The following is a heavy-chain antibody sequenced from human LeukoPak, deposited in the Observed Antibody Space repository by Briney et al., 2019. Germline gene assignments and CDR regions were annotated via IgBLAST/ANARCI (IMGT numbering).Heavy chain of an antibody. V-gene: IGHV3-66*01. CDR2: IYTGGST. CDR1: GFTGSSHY. CDR3: AREPSLVYGMDF. J-gene: IGHJ6*02. Sequence: GGSLRLSCAASGFTGSSHYLSWVRQAPGKGLEWVSVIYTGGSTYYADSVKGRFTISRDNPKNTLYLQMNSLRAEDTAVYYCAREPSLVYGMDFWGQGTAVTVSS.